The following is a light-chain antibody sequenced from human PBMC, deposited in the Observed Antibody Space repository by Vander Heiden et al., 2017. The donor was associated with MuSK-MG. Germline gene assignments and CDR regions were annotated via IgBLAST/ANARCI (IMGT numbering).Light chain of an antibody. CDR3: QQYNSYSRT. J-gene: IGKJ1*01. CDR1: QSISSW. CDR2: KAS. V-gene: IGKV1-5*03. Sequence: DIQMIQSPSTLSASVGDRVTITCWASQSISSWLAWYQQKPGKAPKLLIYKASSLESGVPSRFSGSGSGTEFTLTISSLQPDDFATYYRQQYNSYSRTFGQGTKVEIK.